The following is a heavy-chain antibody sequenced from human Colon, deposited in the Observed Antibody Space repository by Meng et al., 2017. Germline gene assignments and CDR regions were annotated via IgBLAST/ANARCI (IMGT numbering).Heavy chain of an antibody. J-gene: IGHJ4*02. Sequence: QVQRRQSGPGLLKPSQTLSLTCTVSGGSISSGDYYWSWIRQPPGTGLEWIGYIYYSGSTYYNPSLKSRVTISVDTSKNQFALKLSSVTAADTAVYYCARGPTTYFDYWGQGTLVTVSS. D-gene: IGHD4-17*01. CDR2: IYYSGST. CDR1: GGSISSGDYY. CDR3: ARGPTTYFDY. V-gene: IGHV4-30-4*01.